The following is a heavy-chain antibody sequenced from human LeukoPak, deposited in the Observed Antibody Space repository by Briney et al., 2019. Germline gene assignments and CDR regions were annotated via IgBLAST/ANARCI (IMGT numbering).Heavy chain of an antibody. CDR2: ISAYNGNT. V-gene: IGHV1-18*04. Sequence: GASVKVSCKASGYTFTSYGISWVRQAPGQGLEWMGWISAYNGNTSYAQKLQGRVTMTTDTPTSTAYMELRSLRSDDTAVYYCARANMVRGVIIRNWFDPWGQGTLVTVSS. J-gene: IGHJ5*02. CDR1: GYTFTSYG. CDR3: ARANMVRGVIIRNWFDP. D-gene: IGHD3-10*01.